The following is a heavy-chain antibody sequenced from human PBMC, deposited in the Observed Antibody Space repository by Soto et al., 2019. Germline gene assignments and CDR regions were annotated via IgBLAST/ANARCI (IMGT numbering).Heavy chain of an antibody. Sequence: SETLSLTCTVSGGSISSSSYYWGWIRQPPGKGLEWIGSIYYSGSTYYNPSLKSRVTISVDTSKNQFSLKLSSVTAADTAVYYCARQLSGIAAAGTRALNWFDPWGQGTLVT. J-gene: IGHJ5*02. CDR3: ARQLSGIAAAGTRALNWFDP. D-gene: IGHD6-13*01. CDR1: GGSISSSSYY. CDR2: IYYSGST. V-gene: IGHV4-39*01.